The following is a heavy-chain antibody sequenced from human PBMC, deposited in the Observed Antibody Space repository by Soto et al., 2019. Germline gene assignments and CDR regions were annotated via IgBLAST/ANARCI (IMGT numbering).Heavy chain of an antibody. V-gene: IGHV1-69*02. D-gene: IGHD2-2*01. CDR1: GGTFSSYT. CDR3: ARGGCSSTSCLPTYYYYYYMDV. Sequence: QVQLVQSGAEVKKPGSSVKVSCKASGGTFSSYTISWVRQAPGQGLEWMGRIIPILGIANYAQKFQGRVTITEDKSTSTAYMELSSLRSEDTAVYYCARGGCSSTSCLPTYYYYYYMDVWGKGTTVTVSS. J-gene: IGHJ6*03. CDR2: IIPILGIA.